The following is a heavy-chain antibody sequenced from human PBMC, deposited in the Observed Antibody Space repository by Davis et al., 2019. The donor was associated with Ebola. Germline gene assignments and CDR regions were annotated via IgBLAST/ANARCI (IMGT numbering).Heavy chain of an antibody. D-gene: IGHD3-22*01. V-gene: IGHV3-23*01. Sequence: GESLKISCETSGFIFRNYVMSWVRQAPGKGLEWVSTFGTGGDTYYADSVKGRFAISRDNSRGTLYLQMNSLRAEDTAVYFCARDRDYYDTSAYHPRGWFDLWGQGTLVTVSS. CDR2: FGTGGDT. CDR1: GFIFRNYV. CDR3: ARDRDYYDTSAYHPRGWFDL. J-gene: IGHJ5*02.